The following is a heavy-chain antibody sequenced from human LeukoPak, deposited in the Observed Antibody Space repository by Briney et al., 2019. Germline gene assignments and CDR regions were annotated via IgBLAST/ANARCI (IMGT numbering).Heavy chain of an antibody. Sequence: SETLSLTCTVSGGSISSGSYYWSWIRQPAGKGLEWIGRIYTSGSTNYNPSLKSRVTISVDTSKNQFSLKLSSVTAADTAVYYCAREGGLLGDAFDIWGQGTMVTVSS. CDR2: IYTSGST. CDR1: GGSISSGSYY. D-gene: IGHD3-16*01. CDR3: AREGGLLGDAFDI. V-gene: IGHV4-61*02. J-gene: IGHJ3*02.